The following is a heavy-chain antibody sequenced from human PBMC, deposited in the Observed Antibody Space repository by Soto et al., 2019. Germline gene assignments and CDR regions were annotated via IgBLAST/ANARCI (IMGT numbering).Heavy chain of an antibody. CDR1: GYTFTSYG. V-gene: IGHV1-18*01. J-gene: IGHJ6*02. Sequence: QVQLVQSGAEVKKPGASVKVSCKASGYTFTSYGISWVRQAPGQGLEWMGWISAYNGNTNYAQKRQGRVTMTTDTSTSTAYMELRSLRSDDPALYYCARGGRHDGSGYYLSFSRMDVWAQGPSV. D-gene: IGHD3-22*01. CDR3: ARGGRHDGSGYYLSFSRMDV. CDR2: ISAYNGNT.